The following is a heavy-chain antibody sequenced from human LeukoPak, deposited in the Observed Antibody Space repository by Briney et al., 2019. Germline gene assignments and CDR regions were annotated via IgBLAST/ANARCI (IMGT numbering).Heavy chain of an antibody. CDR3: ATRNYDILTGYYRPYYYYYGMDV. V-gene: IGHV1-24*01. CDR1: GYTLTELS. J-gene: IGHJ6*02. D-gene: IGHD3-9*01. CDR2: FDPDDGET. Sequence: ASVKVSCKVSGYTLTELSMHWVRQAPGKGLEWMGGFDPDDGETIYAQKFQGRVTMTEDTSTDTAYMELSSLRSEDTAVYYCATRNYDILTGYYRPYYYYYGMDVWGQGTTVTVSS.